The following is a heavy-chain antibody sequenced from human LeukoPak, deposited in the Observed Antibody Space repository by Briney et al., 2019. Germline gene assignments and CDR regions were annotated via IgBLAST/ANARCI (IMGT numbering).Heavy chain of an antibody. D-gene: IGHD1-26*01. V-gene: IGHV3-74*01. Sequence: GGSLRLSCAASGNYWMHWVRQAPGKGLVWVSHINSDGSWTSYADSVKGRFTISKDNAKNSLYLQMNSLRVEDTAVYYCARGAYSGSLVDFWGQGTLVTVSSGESSQPLSSLVDYWGQGTLVTVSS. CDR2: INSDGSWT. CDR1: GNYW. CDR3: ARGAYSGSLVDFWGQGTLVTVSSGESSQPLSSLVDY. J-gene: IGHJ4*02.